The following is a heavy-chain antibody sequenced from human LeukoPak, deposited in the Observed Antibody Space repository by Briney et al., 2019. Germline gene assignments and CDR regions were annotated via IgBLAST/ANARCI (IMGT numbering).Heavy chain of an antibody. V-gene: IGHV3-7*01. CDR3: SRAKGSYPSFAY. J-gene: IGHJ4*02. CDR2: RKEDGSER. Sequence: GGSLRLSCAASGFTLSSYAMSWVRQAPGKGLEWVANRKEDGSERYYVDSVKRRFTISRDNAKKSLYLPMHRLRDEDTAVYYCSRAKGSYPSFAYWGQGTLVTVYS. CDR1: GFTLSSYA. D-gene: IGHD1-26*01.